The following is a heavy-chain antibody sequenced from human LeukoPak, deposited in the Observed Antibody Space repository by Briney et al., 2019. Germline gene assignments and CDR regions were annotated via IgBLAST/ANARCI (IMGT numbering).Heavy chain of an antibody. J-gene: IGHJ6*03. V-gene: IGHV1-18*01. Sequence: ASVKVSCKASGYTFTSYGISWVRQAPGQGLEWMGWISAYNGNTNYAQKLQGRVTMTTDTSTSTAYMELRSLRSDDTAVYYCARVDYGDLYYYYYMDVWGKGTMVTVSS. CDR1: GYTFTSYG. D-gene: IGHD4-17*01. CDR3: ARVDYGDLYYYYYMDV. CDR2: ISAYNGNT.